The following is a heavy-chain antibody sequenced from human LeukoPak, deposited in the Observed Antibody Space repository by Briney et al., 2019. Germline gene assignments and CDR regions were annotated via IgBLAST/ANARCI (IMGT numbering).Heavy chain of an antibody. D-gene: IGHD6-13*01. J-gene: IGHJ3*02. CDR3: ARVGTYSSPGAFDI. CDR1: GFTFSSYS. Sequence: PGGSLRLSCAASGFTFSSYSMNWVRQAPGKGLEWVSYISSSSSTIYYADSVKGRFTISRDNAKNSLYLQMNSLRAEDTAVYYCARVGTYSSPGAFDIWGQGTMVTVSS. CDR2: ISSSSSTI. V-gene: IGHV3-48*04.